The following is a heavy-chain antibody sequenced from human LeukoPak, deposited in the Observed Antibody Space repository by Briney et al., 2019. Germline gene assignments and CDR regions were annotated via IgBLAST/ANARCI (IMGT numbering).Heavy chain of an antibody. J-gene: IGHJ4*02. CDR1: GFTFNNAW. Sequence: GGSLRLSCAASGFTFNNAWMSWVRQAPGKGLEWVGRIKGKTDAGTTDHAAPVKGRFTISRDDSKNTLYLQMNRLKTEDTAVYYCTTDGDYGDCLRGDYWGQGTLVTVSS. V-gene: IGHV3-15*01. D-gene: IGHD4-17*01. CDR3: TTDGDYGDCLRGDY. CDR2: IKGKTDAGTT.